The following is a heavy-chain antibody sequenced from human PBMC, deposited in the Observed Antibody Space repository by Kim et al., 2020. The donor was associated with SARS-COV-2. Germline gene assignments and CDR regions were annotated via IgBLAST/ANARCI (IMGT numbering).Heavy chain of an antibody. Sequence: GGSLRLSCIASGFTFSNYKMHWVRQAPGKGLEWVSYSSFSGSDTLYADSVKGRFTMSRDNAKNSLYLQMNSLRVEDTAIYYCAREETGDFRFDIWGQGT. J-gene: IGHJ3*02. CDR3: AREETGDFRFDI. V-gene: IGHV3-48*03. D-gene: IGHD7-27*01. CDR2: SSFSGSDT. CDR1: GFTFSNYK.